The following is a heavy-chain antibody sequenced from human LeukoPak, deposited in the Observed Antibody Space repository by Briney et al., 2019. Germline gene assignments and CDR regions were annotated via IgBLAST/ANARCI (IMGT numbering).Heavy chain of an antibody. CDR3: ARGDYYYYYMDV. CDR2: IYYSGST. CDR1: GGSISSSSYY. Sequence: SETLSLTCTVSGGSISSSSYYWGWIRQPPGKGLEWIGSIYYSGSTPYNPSLKSRVTISVDTSKNQFSLKLSSVTAADTAVYYCARGDYYYYYMDVWGKGTTVTISS. V-gene: IGHV4-39*07. J-gene: IGHJ6*03.